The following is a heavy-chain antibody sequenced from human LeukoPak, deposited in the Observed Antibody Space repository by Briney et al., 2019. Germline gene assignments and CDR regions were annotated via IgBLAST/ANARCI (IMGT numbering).Heavy chain of an antibody. CDR2: TYTSGST. Sequence: PSETLSLTCTVSGGSISSGSYYWSWIRQPAGKGLEWIGRTYTSGSTNYNPSLKSRVTISVDTSKNQFSLKLSSVTAADTAVYYCARDDFGSYWGQGILVTVSS. CDR1: GGSISSGSYY. D-gene: IGHD3-10*01. V-gene: IGHV4-61*02. CDR3: ARDDFGSY. J-gene: IGHJ4*02.